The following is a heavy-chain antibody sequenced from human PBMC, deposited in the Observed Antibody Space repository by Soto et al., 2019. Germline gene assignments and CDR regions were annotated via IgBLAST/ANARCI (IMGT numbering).Heavy chain of an antibody. J-gene: IGHJ1*01. D-gene: IGHD1-20*01. CDR1: GYTFSTSG. Sequence: ASVKVSCKTSGYTFSTSGLSWVRQAPGQGLEWVGWIRPDNGNRKSAQRLQGRVTLTTDTSASTAYMELRSRTSDDTAMYYCARDTESNRYNDWGQGTLVTVSS. CDR3: ARDTESNRYND. V-gene: IGHV1-18*01. CDR2: IRPDNGNR.